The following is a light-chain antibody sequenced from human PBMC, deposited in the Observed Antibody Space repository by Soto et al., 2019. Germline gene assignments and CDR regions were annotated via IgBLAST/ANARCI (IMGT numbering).Light chain of an antibody. Sequence: EIVMTQSPATLSVSPGGRATLSCRASQSISDTLAWYQQKPGQAPRLLIYGASTRAPGFPARFSGSGSGTDFTLTISSLQSEDFAVYYCQQYNNWQWTFGQGTKVDIK. CDR1: QSISDT. J-gene: IGKJ1*01. V-gene: IGKV3-15*01. CDR3: QQYNNWQWT. CDR2: GAS.